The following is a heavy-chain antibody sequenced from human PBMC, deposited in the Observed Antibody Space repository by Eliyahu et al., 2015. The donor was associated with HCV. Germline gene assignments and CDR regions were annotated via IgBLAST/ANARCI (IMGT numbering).Heavy chain of an antibody. CDR1: XFXVGSNY. CDR2: IYVGGDT. CDR3: ARGGGAFCGGDCHRNLDF. Sequence: EVQLXESGGDLVLPGGSLXLSCAXSXFXVGSNYMSWVRQAPGKGLECLSVIYVGGDTYYADSVKGRFTISRDISRNTISLQMNGLRAEDTAVYYCARGGGAFCGGDCHRNLDFWGQGTLVTVSS. J-gene: IGHJ4*02. D-gene: IGHD2-21*02. V-gene: IGHV3-66*01.